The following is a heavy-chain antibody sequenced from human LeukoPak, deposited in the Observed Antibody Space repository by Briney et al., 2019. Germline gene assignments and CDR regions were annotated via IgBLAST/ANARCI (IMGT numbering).Heavy chain of an antibody. J-gene: IGHJ5*02. V-gene: IGHV1-69*05. CDR3: AREGGWSSSWTVGFDP. CDR1: GGTFSNYA. D-gene: IGHD6-13*01. Sequence: SVKVSCKASGGTFSNYAISWVRQAPGQGLEWMGRIIPIFGTANYAQKFQGRVTITTDESTSTAYMELSSLRSEDTAVYYCAREGGWSSSWTVGFDPWGPGTLVTVSS. CDR2: IIPIFGTA.